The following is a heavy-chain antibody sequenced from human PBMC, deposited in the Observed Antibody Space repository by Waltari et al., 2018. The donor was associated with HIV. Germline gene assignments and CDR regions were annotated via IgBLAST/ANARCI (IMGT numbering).Heavy chain of an antibody. J-gene: IGHJ6*02. CDR2: SYYSRNT. CDR1: GGSIRRLNYY. CDR3: AGGIYADYDDRYYYGFDV. D-gene: IGHD4-17*01. Sequence: QVQLQESGPRLVKPSQTLSLTCTVSGGSIRRLNYYWNWIRQHPGKGLEWIGYSYYSRNTYYNPSLRSRVTISVDTSKNQFSLKLNAVTAADTAVYYCAGGIYADYDDRYYYGFDVWGQGTTVTVSS. V-gene: IGHV4-31*03.